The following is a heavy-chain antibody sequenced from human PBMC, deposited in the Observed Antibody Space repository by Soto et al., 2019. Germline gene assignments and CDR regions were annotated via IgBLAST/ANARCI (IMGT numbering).Heavy chain of an antibody. Sequence: LRLSCAASGFTFGDYAMHWVRQVPGKGLEWVSGFKWNSGDVGYADSVKGRFTISRDNAKNSLYLQMNSLRPEDTAVYYCAKDRSSGSPYYGMDFWGQGTMVTVS. V-gene: IGHV3-9*01. J-gene: IGHJ6*02. CDR1: GFTFGDYA. CDR3: AKDRSSGSPYYGMDF. D-gene: IGHD3-10*01. CDR2: FKWNSGDV.